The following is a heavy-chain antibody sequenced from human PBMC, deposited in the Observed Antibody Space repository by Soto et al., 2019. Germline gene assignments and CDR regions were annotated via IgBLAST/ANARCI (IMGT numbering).Heavy chain of an antibody. Sequence: QVQLVQSGAEVKKPGSSVKVSCKASGGTFSSYAISWVRQAPGQGLEWMGGIIPIFGTANYAQKFQGRVTITADESTSTDYMELSSLRSEDTAVYYCARGRVAAAGTSYYYYGMDVWGQGTTVTVSS. J-gene: IGHJ6*02. CDR3: ARGRVAAAGTSYYYYGMDV. CDR1: GGTFSSYA. V-gene: IGHV1-69*12. D-gene: IGHD6-13*01. CDR2: IIPIFGTA.